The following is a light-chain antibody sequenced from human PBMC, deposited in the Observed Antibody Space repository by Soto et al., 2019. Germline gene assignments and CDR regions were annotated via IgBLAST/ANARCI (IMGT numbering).Light chain of an antibody. J-gene: IGLJ1*01. Sequence: QSVLTQPASVSGSPGQSITISCTGTSSDVGLYDYVSWYQQHPGKAPQLMIYAVSNRPSGVSNRFSASKSGNTASLFISGLQAEEEADYYCSSYTSDSSDVLGSATKV. CDR2: AVS. V-gene: IGLV2-14*01. CDR3: SSYTSDSSDV. CDR1: SSDVGLYDY.